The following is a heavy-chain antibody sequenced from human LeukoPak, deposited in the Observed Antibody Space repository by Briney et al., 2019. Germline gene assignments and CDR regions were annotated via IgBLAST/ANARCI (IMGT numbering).Heavy chain of an antibody. CDR2: INPSGGST. CDR3: ARDGYGSGSYSLHYYYYGMDV. V-gene: IGHV1-46*01. D-gene: IGHD3-10*01. Sequence: ASVKVSCKASGYTFTSYYMHWVRQAPGQGLEWMGIINPSGGSTSYAQKFQGRVTMTRDTSTSTVYMELSSLRSEDTAVYYCARDGYGSGSYSLHYYYYGMDVWGQGTTATVSS. J-gene: IGHJ6*02. CDR1: GYTFTSYY.